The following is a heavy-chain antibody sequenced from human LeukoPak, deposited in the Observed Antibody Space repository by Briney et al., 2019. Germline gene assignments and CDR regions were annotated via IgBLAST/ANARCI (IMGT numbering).Heavy chain of an antibody. CDR3: ARDKSGSSGWYSYFDY. CDR2: INPNSGDT. D-gene: IGHD6-19*01. J-gene: IGHJ4*02. V-gene: IGHV1-2*02. Sequence: ASVKVSCKASGYTFTGYYMHWVRQAPGQGLEWMGWINPNSGDTNYAQKFQGRVTMTRDTSISTAYMELSRLRSDDTAVHYCARDKSGSSGWYSYFDYWGQGTLVNVSS. CDR1: GYTFTGYY.